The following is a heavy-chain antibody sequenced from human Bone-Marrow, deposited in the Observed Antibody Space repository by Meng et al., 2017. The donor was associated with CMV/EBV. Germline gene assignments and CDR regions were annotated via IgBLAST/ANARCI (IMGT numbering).Heavy chain of an antibody. J-gene: IGHJ3*02. D-gene: IGHD2-2*01. CDR1: GFTFSSYA. CDR3: ASIVVVPADTDAFDI. CDR2: ISYDGSNK. V-gene: IGHV3-30*14. Sequence: RGSLRLSCAASGFTFSSYAMHWVRQAPGKGLEWVAVISYDGSNKYYADSVKGRFTISRDNSKNTLYLQMNSLRAEDTAVYYCASIVVVPADTDAFDIWGQGTMVTVS.